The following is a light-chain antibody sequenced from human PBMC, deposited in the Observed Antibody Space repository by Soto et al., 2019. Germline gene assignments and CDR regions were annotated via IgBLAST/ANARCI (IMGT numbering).Light chain of an antibody. CDR1: QSVSNNY. CDR3: QQYGSSGT. J-gene: IGKJ1*01. CDR2: GAS. V-gene: IGKV3-20*01. Sequence: EIFLTQSPGPVSLSPGARATLSCRASQSVSNNYLAWYQQKPGQAPRLLIYGASNRATGIPDRFSGSGSGTDFTLTISRLEPEDFAVYYCQQYGSSGTVGQGAKVEIK.